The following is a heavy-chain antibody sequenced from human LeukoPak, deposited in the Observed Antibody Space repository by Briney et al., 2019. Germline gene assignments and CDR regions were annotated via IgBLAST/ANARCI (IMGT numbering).Heavy chain of an antibody. CDR3: ARERSGSYDYYYYYYMDV. D-gene: IGHD1-26*01. CDR1: GGSISSYY. J-gene: IGHJ6*03. Sequence: SETLSLTCTVSGGSISSYYWSWIRQPPGKGLEWIGYIYYSGSTNYNPSLKSRVTISVDTSKNQFSLKLSSVTAADTAVYYCARERSGSYDYYYYYYMDVWGKGTTVTVSS. V-gene: IGHV4-59*01. CDR2: IYYSGST.